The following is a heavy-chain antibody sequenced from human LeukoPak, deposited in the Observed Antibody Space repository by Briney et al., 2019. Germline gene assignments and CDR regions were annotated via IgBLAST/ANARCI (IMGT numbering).Heavy chain of an antibody. Sequence: SETLSLTCTVSGGSIPTKNFYWGWIRQPPGKGLEWIGSVFYSGRTYYNPSLKSRVTISIDTSKSQFSLKLSSVTAADTAVYYCARRITIFGGDDYWGQGTLVTVSS. D-gene: IGHD3-3*01. CDR2: VFYSGRT. J-gene: IGHJ4*02. CDR1: GGSIPTKNFY. CDR3: ARRITIFGGDDY. V-gene: IGHV4-39*07.